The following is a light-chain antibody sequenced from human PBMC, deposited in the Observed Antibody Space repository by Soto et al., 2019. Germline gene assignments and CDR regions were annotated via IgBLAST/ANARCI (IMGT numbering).Light chain of an antibody. CDR3: QSYDKSLSGSV. Sequence: QSVLTQPPSVSGAPGQRVTISCTGSSSNIGAGYDVHWYQQLPGTAPKLLIYGNYNRPSGVPDRISGSRSGTSASLAITGLQAEDEADYYCQSYDKSLSGSVFGGVTKLTVL. V-gene: IGLV1-40*01. CDR2: GNY. CDR1: SSNIGAGYD. J-gene: IGLJ2*01.